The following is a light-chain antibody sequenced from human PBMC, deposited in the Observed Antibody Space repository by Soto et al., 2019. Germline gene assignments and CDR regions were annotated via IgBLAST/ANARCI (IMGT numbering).Light chain of an antibody. CDR3: LQDYNYPWT. CDR1: QSVASN. Sequence: EMAVTQSPATLSVSPGERATLSCRASQSVASNLAWYQQKPGQTPRLLIYAASTRATGIPARFSGSGSGTDFNLTITSLQSEDFATYYCLQDYNYPWTFGQGTKVEIK. J-gene: IGKJ1*01. CDR2: AAS. V-gene: IGKV3-15*01.